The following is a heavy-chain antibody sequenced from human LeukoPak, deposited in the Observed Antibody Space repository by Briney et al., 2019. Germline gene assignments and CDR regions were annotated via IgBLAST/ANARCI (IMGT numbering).Heavy chain of an antibody. CDR1: GFTFSGPA. CDR3: TRQPDISSTSFGFNSTDP. J-gene: IGHJ5*02. Sequence: PGGSLRLSRAASGFTFSGPAMHWVRQASGKGLEWVGRIRSKANSYAPAHAASVKGRITISRDDSKNEAYLRMHSLKTGDMPVYFSTRQPDISSTSFGFNSTDPWGQRTLVTVSS. V-gene: IGHV3-73*01. D-gene: IGHD2-2*01. CDR2: IRSKANSYAP.